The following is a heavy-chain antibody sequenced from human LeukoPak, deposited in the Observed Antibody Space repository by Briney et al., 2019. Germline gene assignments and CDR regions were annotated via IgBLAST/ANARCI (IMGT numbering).Heavy chain of an antibody. J-gene: IGHJ5*02. CDR2: INHSGST. V-gene: IGHV4-34*01. CDR3: ARAWQEWHYYDSSGYCYLNWFDP. D-gene: IGHD3-22*01. Sequence: SETLSLTCAVYGGSFSGYYWSWIRQPPGKGLEWIGEINHSGSTNYNPSLKSRVTISVDTSKNQFSLKLSSVTAADTAVYYCARAWQEWHYYDSSGYCYLNWFDPWGQGTLVTVSS. CDR1: GGSFSGYY.